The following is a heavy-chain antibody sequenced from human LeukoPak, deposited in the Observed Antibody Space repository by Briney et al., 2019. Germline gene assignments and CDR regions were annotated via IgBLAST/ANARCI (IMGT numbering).Heavy chain of an antibody. CDR3: ATWDSGRYSQIDN. V-gene: IGHV4-39*01. D-gene: IGHD1-26*01. J-gene: IGHJ4*02. CDR2: IYYAGDT. Sequence: SETLSLTCTVSGGPVSSSSYYWGWVRQSPEKGLECIGTIYYAGDTYYNPSLVSRLTISVDTSKNQFSLKLRSVTAADTAVYYCATWDSGRYSQIDNWGQGTLVTVSS. CDR1: GGPVSSSSYY.